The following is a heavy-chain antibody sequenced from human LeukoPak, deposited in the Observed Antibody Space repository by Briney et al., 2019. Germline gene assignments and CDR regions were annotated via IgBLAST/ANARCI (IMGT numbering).Heavy chain of an antibody. Sequence: GRSLRLSCAASGFTFDDSAMHWVRQAPGKGLEWVSGVSWNSGSIAYADSVKGRFTISRDNAKNSLYLQMNSLRTEDTALYYCAKDHGTGTNYYYYGMDVWGQGTTVTVSS. D-gene: IGHD1/OR15-1a*01. V-gene: IGHV3-9*01. CDR2: VSWNSGSI. CDR3: AKDHGTGTNYYYYGMDV. CDR1: GFTFDDSA. J-gene: IGHJ6*02.